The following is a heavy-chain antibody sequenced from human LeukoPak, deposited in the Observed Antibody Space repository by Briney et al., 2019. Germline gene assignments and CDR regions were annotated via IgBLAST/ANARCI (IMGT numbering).Heavy chain of an antibody. CDR2: ISSSSSYI. D-gene: IGHD5-18*01. CDR1: GFTFSSYS. Sequence: GGSLRLSCAASGFTFSSYSMNWVRQAPGKGLEWVSSISSSSSYIYYADSVKGRFTISRDNAKNSLYLQMNSLRAEDTAVYYCARGGNSYGYGLDYWGQGTLVVVSS. V-gene: IGHV3-21*01. CDR3: ARGGNSYGYGLDY. J-gene: IGHJ4*02.